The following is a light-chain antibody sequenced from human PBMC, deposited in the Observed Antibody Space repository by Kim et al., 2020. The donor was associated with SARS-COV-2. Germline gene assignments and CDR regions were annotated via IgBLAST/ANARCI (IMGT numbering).Light chain of an antibody. CDR3: QQRSNWQGLT. V-gene: IGKV3-11*01. Sequence: EIVLTQSPATLSLSPGERATLSCRASQSVSSYLAWYQQKPGQAPRLLIYDASNRATGIPARFSGSGSGTDFTLTISSLEPEDFAVYYCQQRSNWQGLTFGGGTKVEI. J-gene: IGKJ4*01. CDR1: QSVSSY. CDR2: DAS.